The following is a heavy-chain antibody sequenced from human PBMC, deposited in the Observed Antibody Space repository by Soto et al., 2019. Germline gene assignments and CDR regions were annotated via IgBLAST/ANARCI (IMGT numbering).Heavy chain of an antibody. CDR1: GFTFSSYG. Sequence: PGGSLRLSCAASGFTFSSYGMHWVRQAPGKGLEWVAVISYDGSNKYYADSVKGRFTISRDNSKNTLYLQMNSLSAEDTAVYYCAKDRYDFWSGYWTSDCWGQGTLVTVSS. V-gene: IGHV3-30*18. D-gene: IGHD3-3*01. CDR2: ISYDGSNK. J-gene: IGHJ4*02. CDR3: AKDRYDFWSGYWTSDC.